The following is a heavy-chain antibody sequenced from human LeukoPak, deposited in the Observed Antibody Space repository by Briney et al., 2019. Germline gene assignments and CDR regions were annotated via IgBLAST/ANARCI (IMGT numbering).Heavy chain of an antibody. CDR3: ASGIRERGFDY. Sequence: GSLTLSCAASGFTFSSYEMNWVRQAPGKGLEWVSYISSSGSTIYYADSVKGRFTISRENAKNSLYLQMNSLRPDDTALYFCASGIRERGFDYWGHGTLVTVSS. CDR1: GFTFSSYE. D-gene: IGHD1-1*01. J-gene: IGHJ4*01. CDR2: ISSSGSTI. V-gene: IGHV3-48*03.